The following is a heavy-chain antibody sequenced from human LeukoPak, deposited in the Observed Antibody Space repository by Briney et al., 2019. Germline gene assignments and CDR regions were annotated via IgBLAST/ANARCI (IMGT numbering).Heavy chain of an antibody. J-gene: IGHJ6*02. CDR2: INADGSST. Sequence: GGSLRLSCAASEFTFSSYWMYWVRQPPGKGLVWLSHINADGSSTTHADSVKGRFTLSRDNAKNTLYLQMDSLRAEDTAVYYCARGVGAPYRGIDVWGQGTTVTVSS. CDR1: EFTFSSYW. D-gene: IGHD1-26*01. CDR3: ARGVGAPYRGIDV. V-gene: IGHV3-74*01.